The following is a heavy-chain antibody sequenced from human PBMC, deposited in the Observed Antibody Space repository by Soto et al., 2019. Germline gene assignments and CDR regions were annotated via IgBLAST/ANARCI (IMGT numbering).Heavy chain of an antibody. J-gene: IGHJ6*03. CDR1: GFTFSSYS. CDR3: ARDFGNDYYMDV. CDR2: ISSSSSYI. V-gene: IGHV3-21*06. Sequence: EVQLVESGGGLVKPGGSLRLSCAASGFTFSSYSMNWVRQAPGKGLEWVSSISSSSSYIYYADSVKGRFTIFRDNAKNSLYMKMNSLRAVYTAVYYCARDFGNDYYMDVWGKGTTVTVSS. D-gene: IGHD3-10*01.